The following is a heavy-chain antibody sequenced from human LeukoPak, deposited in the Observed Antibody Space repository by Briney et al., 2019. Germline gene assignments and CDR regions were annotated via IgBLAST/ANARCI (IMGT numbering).Heavy chain of an antibody. CDR1: GASISTAGYY. V-gene: IGHV4-31*03. CDR2: IYYTGAI. D-gene: IGHD3-22*01. Sequence: SETLSLTCSFSGASISTAGYYWTWIRQPPGEGLEWVGYIYYTGAIDYNPSLKSRLTISLDTSKNQFSLKLSSVTAADTAVYYCARDQNSGDTSGYYGEFDYWGQGTLVTVSS. CDR3: ARDQNSGDTSGYYGEFDY. J-gene: IGHJ4*02.